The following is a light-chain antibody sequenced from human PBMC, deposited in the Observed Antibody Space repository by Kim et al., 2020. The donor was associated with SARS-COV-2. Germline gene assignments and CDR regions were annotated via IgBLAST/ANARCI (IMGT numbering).Light chain of an antibody. CDR3: QQYGSSPLT. CDR2: DAS. J-gene: IGKJ4*01. V-gene: IGKV3D-20*01. Sequence: PGGSGDLSGGEGQHVSSSFVAGYQQKPGPAPKLLIYDASIRATGITDRFSGSGSGTDFTLTICRLEPEDFAVYYCQQYGSSPLTFGGGTKGDIK. CDR1: QHVSSSF.